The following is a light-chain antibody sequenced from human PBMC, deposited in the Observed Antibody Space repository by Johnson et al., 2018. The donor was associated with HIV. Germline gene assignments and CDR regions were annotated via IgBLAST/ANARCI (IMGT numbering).Light chain of an antibody. J-gene: IGLJ1*01. CDR3: GAWDSTLSGGLYV. CDR2: DNY. Sequence: QSVLTQPPSVSAAPGQKVTISCSGSSSNIGSNYVSWYQHLPGTAPKLLIYDNYKRPSGIPDRFSASKSGTSAPLGITGLQTGDEADYYCGAWDSTLSGGLYVFGTGTKVTVL. CDR1: SSNIGSNY. V-gene: IGLV1-51*01.